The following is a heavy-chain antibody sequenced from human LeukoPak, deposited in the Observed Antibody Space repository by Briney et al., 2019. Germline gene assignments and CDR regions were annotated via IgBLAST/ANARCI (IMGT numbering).Heavy chain of an antibody. J-gene: IGHJ3*02. CDR2: INWNDGST. V-gene: IGHV3-20*04. D-gene: IGHD4-17*01. CDR3: AKELHVDYGDYKGAFDI. CDR1: GFTSDEYG. Sequence: GGSLRLSCAASGFTSDEYGMSWVRQVPGKGLEWVSGINWNDGSTGYADSVKGRFTISRDNAKNSLYLQMNSLRAEDTALYYCAKELHVDYGDYKGAFDIWGQGTMVTVSS.